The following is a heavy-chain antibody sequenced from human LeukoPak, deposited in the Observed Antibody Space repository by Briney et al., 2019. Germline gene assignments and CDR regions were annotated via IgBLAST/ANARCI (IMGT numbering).Heavy chain of an antibody. CDR3: ARAEFISTLLDY. D-gene: IGHD2-2*01. J-gene: IGHJ4*02. Sequence: PGGSLRLSCAASGFTFSDYNRSWIAQAPGKGLEGVAYSSSSGSSIYYADSVKGRFTISRDNAKNSLYLQMNSLRAEDTAVYYCARAEFISTLLDYWGQGTLVTVSS. CDR1: GFTFSDYN. V-gene: IGHV3-11*01. CDR2: SSSSGSSI.